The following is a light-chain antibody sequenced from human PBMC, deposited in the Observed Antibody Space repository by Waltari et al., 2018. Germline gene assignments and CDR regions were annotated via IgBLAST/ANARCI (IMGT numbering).Light chain of an antibody. CDR1: QSLLHSNGYKY. CDR3: MQALQTPRT. V-gene: IGKV2-28*01. Sequence: DIVMTQSPLSLPVTPGEPASISCRPSQSLLHSNGYKYLDWYLQKPGQSPQLLIYLGSSRASGVPARFSGSGSGTDFTLKISRVEAEDLGVYYCMQALQTPRTFGQGTKLDIK. CDR2: LGS. J-gene: IGKJ2*01.